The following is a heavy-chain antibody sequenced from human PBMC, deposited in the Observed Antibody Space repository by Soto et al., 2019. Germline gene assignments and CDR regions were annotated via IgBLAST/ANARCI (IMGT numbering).Heavy chain of an antibody. CDR3: ARDKGRLGYFDY. J-gene: IGHJ4*02. V-gene: IGHV4-61*01. CDR1: GASVSSGSYY. CDR2: VYFTGGT. Sequence: SETLSLTCTVSGASVSSGSYYWSWIRQSPGKGLEWIGHVYFTGGTDYNPSLKSRVTISLDTSKNQFSLKLSSVTAADTAVYFCARDKGRLGYFDYWGWGTLVTVSS. D-gene: IGHD6-19*01.